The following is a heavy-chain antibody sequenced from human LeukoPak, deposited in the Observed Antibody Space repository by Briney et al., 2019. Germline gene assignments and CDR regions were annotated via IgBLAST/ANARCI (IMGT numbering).Heavy chain of an antibody. D-gene: IGHD4-17*01. V-gene: IGHV1-8*02. Sequence: ASVKVSCKASGYTFTTHDINWVRQAPGQGLEWMGWMNPNSGNTGFAQKFQGRVTITRNTSISTAYLELSSLRSEDTAVYYCARLVNQFDYVTGRFDYWGHGTLVTVSS. CDR1: GYTFTTHD. J-gene: IGHJ4*01. CDR3: ARLVNQFDYVTGRFDY. CDR2: MNPNSGNT.